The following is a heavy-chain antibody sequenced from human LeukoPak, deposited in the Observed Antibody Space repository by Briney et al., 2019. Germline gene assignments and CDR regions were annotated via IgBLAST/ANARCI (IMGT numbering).Heavy chain of an antibody. CDR1: GFTFSSYG. D-gene: IGHD3-22*01. CDR2: ISYDGSNK. J-gene: IGHJ4*02. V-gene: IGHV3-30*18. CDR3: AKDSLRRYYDSSGYYPSFDY. Sequence: GRSLRLSCAASGFTFSSYGMHRVRQAPGKGLEWVAVISYDGSNKYYADSVKGRLTISRDNSKNTLYLKMNSLRAEDTAVYYCAKDSLRRYYDSSGYYPSFDYWGQGTLVTVSS.